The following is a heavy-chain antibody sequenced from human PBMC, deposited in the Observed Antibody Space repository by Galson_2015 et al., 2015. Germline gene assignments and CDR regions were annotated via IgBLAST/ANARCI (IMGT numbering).Heavy chain of an antibody. CDR1: GFTFGGYS. J-gene: IGHJ4*02. CDR3: ARDRALHSSSWALDY. D-gene: IGHD6-19*01. Sequence: FLRLSCAASGFTFGGYSMNWVRQAPGKGLEWVSFISPSSGTLHYADSVKGRFTISRGNAKNSLFLQMDSLTDEETAVYYCARDRALHSSSWALDYWGQGTLVTVSS. CDR2: ISPSSGTL. V-gene: IGHV3-48*02.